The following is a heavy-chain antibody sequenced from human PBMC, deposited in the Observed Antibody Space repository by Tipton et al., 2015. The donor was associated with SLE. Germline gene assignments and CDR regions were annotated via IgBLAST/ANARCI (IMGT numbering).Heavy chain of an antibody. Sequence: SLRLSCAASGFTFSSFAMSWVRQAPGKGLEWVSSFVGSGGGTYYADSVKGRFTISRDNSKNTLYLQMNSLGAEDTAVYFCAKNWGWGPTSFDYWGQGTLVTVSS. D-gene: IGHD3-16*01. CDR1: GFTFSSFA. J-gene: IGHJ4*02. CDR3: AKNWGWGPTSFDY. CDR2: FVGSGGGT. V-gene: IGHV3-23*01.